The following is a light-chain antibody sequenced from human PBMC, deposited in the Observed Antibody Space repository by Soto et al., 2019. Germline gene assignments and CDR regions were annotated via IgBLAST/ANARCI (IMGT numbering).Light chain of an antibody. Sequence: QPVLTQSPSASASLGASVKLTCTLSSWHSSYAIAWHQQQPEKGPRYLMKLSSDGSHSKGDGIPDRFSGSSSGAERYLTISSLQSEDEADYYCQTWDTGARVVFGGGTKLTVL. J-gene: IGLJ2*01. CDR1: SWHSSYA. CDR2: LSSDGSH. CDR3: QTWDTGARVV. V-gene: IGLV4-69*01.